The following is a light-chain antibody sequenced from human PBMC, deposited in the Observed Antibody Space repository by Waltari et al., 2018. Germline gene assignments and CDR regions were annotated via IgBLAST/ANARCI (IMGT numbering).Light chain of an antibody. J-gene: IGLJ1*01. CDR2: NDD. CDR3: QVWDRTTEHTWV. CDR1: NIGDKS. V-gene: IGLV3-21*02. Sequence: SYVLTQPPSVSVAPGQTATLTCGGNNIGDKSVHWYQQKPGQAPILVIFNDDDRPSGIPERFSGSNSVNTAMLTISRVEAGDEADYYCQVWDRTTEHTWVFGPRTTVTVL.